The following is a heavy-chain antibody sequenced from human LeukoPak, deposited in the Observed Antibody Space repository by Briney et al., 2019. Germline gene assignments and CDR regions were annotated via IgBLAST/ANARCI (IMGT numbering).Heavy chain of an antibody. Sequence: SETLSLTCAVYGGSFSGYYWSWIRQPPGKGLEWIGEINHSGSTYYNPSLKSRVTISVDTSKNQFSLKLSSVTAADTAVYYCARHASRVSSSSSTYWYFDLWGRGTLVTVSS. D-gene: IGHD6-6*01. J-gene: IGHJ2*01. CDR2: INHSGST. CDR1: GGSFSGYY. V-gene: IGHV4-34*01. CDR3: ARHASRVSSSSSTYWYFDL.